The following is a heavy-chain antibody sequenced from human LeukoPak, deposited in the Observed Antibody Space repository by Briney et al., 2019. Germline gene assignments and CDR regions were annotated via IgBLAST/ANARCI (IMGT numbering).Heavy chain of an antibody. Sequence: PGGSLRLSCAASGFAFNSYAMTWVRQAPGKGLEWVSIISGSGSSTYYTDSVKGRFTISRENARNSLYLQMNSLRAGDTAVYYCARAVPMARGVNYYDYWGQGTLVTVSS. D-gene: IGHD3-10*01. CDR1: GFAFNSYA. CDR2: ISGSGSST. J-gene: IGHJ4*02. CDR3: ARAVPMARGVNYYDY. V-gene: IGHV3-23*01.